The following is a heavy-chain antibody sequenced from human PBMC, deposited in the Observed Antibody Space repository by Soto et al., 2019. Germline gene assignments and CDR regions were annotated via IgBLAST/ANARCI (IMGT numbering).Heavy chain of an antibody. J-gene: IGHJ4*02. D-gene: IGHD6-13*01. CDR3: AREGIAAAGTFDY. Sequence: SVKVSCKASGGTFSSYTISWVRQAPGQGLEWMGRIIPILGIANYAQKFQGRVTITADKSTSTAYMELSSLRSEDTAVYYCAREGIAAAGTFDYWGQGTLVTVSS. V-gene: IGHV1-69*04. CDR1: GGTFSSYT. CDR2: IIPILGIA.